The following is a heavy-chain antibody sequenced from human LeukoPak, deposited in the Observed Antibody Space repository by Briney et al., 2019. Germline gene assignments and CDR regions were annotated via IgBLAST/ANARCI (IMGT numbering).Heavy chain of an antibody. CDR3: ARGGIVVVPEPCYGMDV. V-gene: IGHV1-46*01. CDR2: INPSGGST. D-gene: IGHD2-2*01. J-gene: IGHJ6*02. Sequence: GASVKVSCKASGYTFTSYYMHWVRQAPGQGLEWMGIINPSGGSTSYAQKFQGRVTMTRDTSTSTVYMELSSLRSEDMAVYYCARGGIVVVPEPCYGMDVWGQGTTVTVSS. CDR1: GYTFTSYY.